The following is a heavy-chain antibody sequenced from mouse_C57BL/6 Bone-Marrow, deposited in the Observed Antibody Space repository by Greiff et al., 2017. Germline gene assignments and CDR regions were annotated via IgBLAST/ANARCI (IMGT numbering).Heavy chain of an antibody. CDR2: IDPSDSET. CDR3: ALYYGNYGFAY. Sequence: QVQLKESGAELVRPGSSVKLSCKASGYTFTSYWMHWVKQRPIQGLEWIGNIDPSDSETHYNQKFKDKATLTVDKSSSTAYMQLSSLTSEDSAVYYCALYYGNYGFAYWGQGTLVTVSA. V-gene: IGHV1-52*01. CDR1: GYTFTSYW. D-gene: IGHD2-1*01. J-gene: IGHJ3*01.